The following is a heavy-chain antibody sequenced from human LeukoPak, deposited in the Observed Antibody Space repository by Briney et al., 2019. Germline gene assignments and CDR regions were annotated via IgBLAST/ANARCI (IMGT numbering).Heavy chain of an antibody. CDR1: GYTITSXX. CDR2: INPSRXXX. Sequence: ASVKVSCKXSGYTITSXXXXXXXQAPXQGXXXXXXINPSRXXXXYAXXXXXXXXXXRXTSTSTVYMELSSLRSEDTAVYYCARELRSGYYRWIDYWGQGTLVTVSS. V-gene: IGHV1-46*01. D-gene: IGHD3-3*01. J-gene: IGHJ4*02. CDR3: ARELRSGYYRWIDY.